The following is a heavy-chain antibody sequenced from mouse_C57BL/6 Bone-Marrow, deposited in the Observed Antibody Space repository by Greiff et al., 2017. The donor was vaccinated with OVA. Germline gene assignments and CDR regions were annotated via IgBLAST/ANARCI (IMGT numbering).Heavy chain of an antibody. CDR2: IHPSDSDT. Sequence: QVQLQQPGAELVKPGASVKVSCKASGYTFTSYWMHWVKQRPGQGLELIGRIHPSDSDTNYNQKFKGKATLTVDKSSSTAYMQLSSLTSEDSAVYYCAIIGNYYGSSYRWYFDVWGTGTTVTVSS. J-gene: IGHJ1*03. V-gene: IGHV1-74*01. D-gene: IGHD1-1*01. CDR3: AIIGNYYGSSYRWYFDV. CDR1: GYTFTSYW.